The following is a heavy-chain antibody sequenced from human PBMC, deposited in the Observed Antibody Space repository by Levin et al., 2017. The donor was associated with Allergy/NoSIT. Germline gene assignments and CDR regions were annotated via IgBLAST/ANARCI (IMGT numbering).Heavy chain of an antibody. Sequence: SETLSLTCTVSGGSISTYFWSWIRQPPGKGLEWIGHLSSSGNSNYNPSLKSRVTISVDTSKNQLSLKLTSVTAADRAVYYCARDRVITSGSAYYYYGMDVWGQGTTVTVSS. J-gene: IGHJ6*02. CDR2: LSSSGNS. CDR3: ARDRVITSGSAYYYYGMDV. V-gene: IGHV4-59*01. D-gene: IGHD2-15*01. CDR1: GGSISTYF.